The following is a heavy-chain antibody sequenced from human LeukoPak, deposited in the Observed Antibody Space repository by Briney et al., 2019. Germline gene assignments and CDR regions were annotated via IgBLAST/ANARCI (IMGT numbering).Heavy chain of an antibody. CDR3: ASWIQLPGGYFDY. CDR1: GGSISSYY. J-gene: IGHJ4*02. D-gene: IGHD5-18*01. CDR2: IHYTGSA. Sequence: KTSETLSLTCTVSGGSISSYYWSWIRQPPGKGLEWIGYIHYTGSANYSPSLQSRLTISVDTSKNQFSLKLRSVTAADTAVYYCASWIQLPGGYFDYWGQGTLVTVSS. V-gene: IGHV4-59*01.